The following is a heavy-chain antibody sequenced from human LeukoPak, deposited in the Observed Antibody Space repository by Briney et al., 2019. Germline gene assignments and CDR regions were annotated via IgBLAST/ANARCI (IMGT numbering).Heavy chain of an antibody. D-gene: IGHD3-10*01. CDR2: TYYRSKWYN. CDR1: GDSVSSNSAA. J-gene: IGHJ3*02. V-gene: IGHV6-1*01. CDR3: ARELNYYGSGSYLDDAFDI. Sequence: SQTLSLTCAISGDSVSSNSAAWNWIRQSPSRGLEWLGRTYYRSKWYNDYAVSVKSRITINPDTSKNQFSLQLNSVTPEDTAVYYCARELNYYGSGSYLDDAFDIWGQGTMVTVSS.